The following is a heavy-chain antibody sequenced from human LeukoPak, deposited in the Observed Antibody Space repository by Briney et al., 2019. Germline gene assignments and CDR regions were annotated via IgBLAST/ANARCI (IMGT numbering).Heavy chain of an antibody. D-gene: IGHD3-10*02. V-gene: IGHV3-7*01. CDR1: GFTFTDHF. Sequence: GGSLRLSCVASGFTFTDHFMSWVRQAPGKGLEWVANITPDGSVKFYLDSVKGRFTISRDNAKNSVYLQMNSLRAEDTALYYYARAVDVADYWGQGTLVTVSS. CDR3: ARAVDVADY. CDR2: ITPDGSVK. J-gene: IGHJ4*02.